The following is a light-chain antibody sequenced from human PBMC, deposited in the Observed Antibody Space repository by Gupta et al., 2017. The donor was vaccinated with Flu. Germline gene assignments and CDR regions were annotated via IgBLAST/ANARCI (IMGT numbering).Light chain of an antibody. CDR1: SSDVGSYNL. Sequence: QSALTQPASVSGSPGQSINTSCTGTSSDVGSYNLVSWYQQHPGKAPKLMIYEGSKRPSGVSNRFSGSKSGNTASLTISGLQAEDEADYYCCSYAGSSTWVFGGGTKLTVL. CDR2: EGS. J-gene: IGLJ3*02. V-gene: IGLV2-23*01. CDR3: CSYAGSSTWV.